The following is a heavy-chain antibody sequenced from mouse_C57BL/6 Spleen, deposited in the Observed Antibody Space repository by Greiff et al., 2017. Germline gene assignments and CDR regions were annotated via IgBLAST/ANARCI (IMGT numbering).Heavy chain of an antibody. D-gene: IGHD2-1*01. CDR3: AREGNSHFDY. CDR2: IYPSDSET. CDR1: GYTFTSYW. V-gene: IGHV1-61*01. Sequence: VQLQESGAELVRPGSSVKLSCKASGYTFTSYWMDWVKQRPGQGLEWIGNIYPSDSETHYNQKFKDKATLTVDKSSSTAYMQLSSLTSEDSAVYYCAREGNSHFDYWGQGTTLTVSS. J-gene: IGHJ2*01.